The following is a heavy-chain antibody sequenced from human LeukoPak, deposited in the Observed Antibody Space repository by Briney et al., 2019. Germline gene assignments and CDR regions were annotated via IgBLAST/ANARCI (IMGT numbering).Heavy chain of an antibody. D-gene: IGHD4-17*01. J-gene: IGHJ6*02. CDR3: ARSATVTTGHYYYGMDV. CDR2: MNPNSGNT. CDR1: GYTFTSYD. V-gene: IGHV1-8*01. Sequence: ASVKVSCKASGYTFTSYDINWVRQATGQGLEWMGWMNPNSGNTGYAQKFQGRATMTRNTSISTAYMELSSLRSEDTAVYYCARSATVTTGHYYYGMDVWGQGTTVTVSS.